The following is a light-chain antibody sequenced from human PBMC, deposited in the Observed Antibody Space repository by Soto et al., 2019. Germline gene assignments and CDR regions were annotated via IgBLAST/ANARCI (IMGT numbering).Light chain of an antibody. Sequence: AIRMTQSPSSLSASIGDRVTITCRASHVVSNYLAWYQQKPGTAPKALIYAASFLQSGVPSRFSCSGSGSDFILTISFLQSEDFATYYCQHYYSYPYTFGQGTTLQMK. J-gene: IGKJ2*01. CDR1: HVVSNY. CDR3: QHYYSYPYT. CDR2: AAS. V-gene: IGKV1-8*01.